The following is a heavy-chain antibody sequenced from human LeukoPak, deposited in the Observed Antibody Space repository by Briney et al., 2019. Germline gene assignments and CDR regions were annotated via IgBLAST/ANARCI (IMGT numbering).Heavy chain of an antibody. D-gene: IGHD6-13*01. Sequence: GGSLRLSCAASGFTFSSYWMSWVRQAPGKGLEWVSVIYADGSTYYADSVKGRFTISRDNSKNTVYLQVNTLRAEDTALYYCARLEKQQRGFYFDYWGQGTLVTVSS. CDR1: GFTFSSYW. CDR2: IYADGST. J-gene: IGHJ4*02. V-gene: IGHV3-53*01. CDR3: ARLEKQQRGFYFDY.